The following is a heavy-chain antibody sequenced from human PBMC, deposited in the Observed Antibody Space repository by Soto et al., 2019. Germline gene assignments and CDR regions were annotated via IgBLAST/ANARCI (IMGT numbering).Heavy chain of an antibody. D-gene: IGHD1-26*01. CDR2: ISDSGDST. CDR3: AKDEDSGSYFFDY. CDR1: GFTFTSYA. V-gene: IGHV3-23*01. Sequence: EVQLLESGGGLVQPGGSLRLSCAASGFTFTSYAMTWVRQAPGKGLEWVSAISDSGDSTYYADSVKGRFTISRDNSKNTLYLQMNSLRAEDTGVYYCAKDEDSGSYFFDYWGQGTLVTVSS. J-gene: IGHJ4*01.